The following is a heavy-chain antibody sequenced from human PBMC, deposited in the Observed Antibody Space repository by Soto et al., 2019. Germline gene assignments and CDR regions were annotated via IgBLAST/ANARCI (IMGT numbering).Heavy chain of an antibody. D-gene: IGHD3-22*01. CDR2: INPNSGGT. V-gene: IGHV1-2*04. Sequence: ASVKVSCKASGYTFTGYYMHRVRQAPGQGLEWMGWINPNSGGTNYAQKFQGWVTMTRDTSISTAYMELSRLRSDDTAMYYCAMPIDSSGHDAFDIWGQGAMVTVSS. CDR3: AMPIDSSGHDAFDI. CDR1: GYTFTGYY. J-gene: IGHJ3*02.